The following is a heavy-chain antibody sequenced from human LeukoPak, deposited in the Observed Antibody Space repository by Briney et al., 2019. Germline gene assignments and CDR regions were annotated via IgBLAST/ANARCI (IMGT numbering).Heavy chain of an antibody. CDR3: AELGITMIGGV. J-gene: IGHJ6*04. Sequence: GGSLRLSCAASGFTFSDYWMHWVRQAPGKGLVWVSQTNTDGTITDYADSAKGRFTISRDNAKNSLYLQMNSLRAEDTAVYYCAELGITMIGGVWGKGTTVTISS. CDR1: GFTFSDYW. D-gene: IGHD3-10*02. V-gene: IGHV3-74*01. CDR2: TNTDGTIT.